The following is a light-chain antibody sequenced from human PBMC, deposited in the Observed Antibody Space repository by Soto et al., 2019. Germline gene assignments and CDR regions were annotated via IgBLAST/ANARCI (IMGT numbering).Light chain of an antibody. Sequence: DIQMTQSPSSLSASVGDRVTFTCRASQSISTYLNWYEQKPGKAPNLLIYGAYNLQSGVPSRFSGGGSGTEFTLTISSLPHADCGTYYCQQSYNSPVTVGGGIKV. J-gene: IGKJ4*02. CDR2: GAY. V-gene: IGKV1-39*01. CDR1: QSISTY. CDR3: QQSYNSPVT.